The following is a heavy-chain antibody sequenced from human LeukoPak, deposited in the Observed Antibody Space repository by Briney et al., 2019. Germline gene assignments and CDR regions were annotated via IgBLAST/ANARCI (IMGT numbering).Heavy chain of an antibody. Sequence: SETLSLTCAVYGGSFSGYYWSWIRQPPGKGLEWIGEINHSGSTNYNPSLKSRVTISVDTSENQFSLKLSSVTAADTAVYYCARGVLARVDFWSGYYALHFDYWGQGTLVTVSS. CDR2: INHSGST. CDR3: ARGVLARVDFWSGYYALHFDY. D-gene: IGHD3-3*01. V-gene: IGHV4-34*01. J-gene: IGHJ4*02. CDR1: GGSFSGYY.